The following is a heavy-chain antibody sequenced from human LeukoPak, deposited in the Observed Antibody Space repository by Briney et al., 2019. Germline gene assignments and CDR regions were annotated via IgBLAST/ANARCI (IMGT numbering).Heavy chain of an antibody. CDR2: IWFDGKTT. Sequence: GGSLRLSCAASGFTFSTHAMHWVRQAPAKGLEWVAMIWFDGKTTYYVNSVKGRFTISRDNSKNTVDLRMNSLRAEDTAVYYCTRDPPSSGWSFDYWGQGTLVAVSS. V-gene: IGHV3-33*01. CDR3: TRDPPSSGWSFDY. J-gene: IGHJ4*02. CDR1: GFTFSTHA. D-gene: IGHD6-19*01.